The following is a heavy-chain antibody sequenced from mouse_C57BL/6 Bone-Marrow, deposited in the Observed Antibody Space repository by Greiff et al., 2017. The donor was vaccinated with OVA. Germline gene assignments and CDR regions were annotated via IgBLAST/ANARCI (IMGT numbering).Heavy chain of an antibody. CDR3: ARVGYDYDVTWFAY. CDR1: GFTFSDYG. Sequence: EVKLVESGGGLVKPGGSLKLSCAASGFTFSDYGMHWVRQAPEKGLEWVAYISSGSSTIYYADTVKGRFTISRDNAKNTLFLQMTSLRSEDTAMYYCARVGYDYDVTWFAYWGQGTLVTVSA. V-gene: IGHV5-17*01. CDR2: ISSGSSTI. D-gene: IGHD2-4*01. J-gene: IGHJ3*01.